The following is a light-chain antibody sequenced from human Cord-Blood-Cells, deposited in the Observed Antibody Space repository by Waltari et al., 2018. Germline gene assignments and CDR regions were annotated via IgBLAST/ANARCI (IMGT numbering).Light chain of an antibody. V-gene: IGKV1-39*01. Sequence: DIQMTQSPSTLSASVGDRVTITCRASQSISSWLAWYQQKPGKAPKLLIYDASSLQSGVPSRFSGSGSGTDFTLTISSLQPEDFATYYCQQSYSTASITFGQGTRLEIK. CDR3: QQSYSTASIT. CDR1: QSISSW. CDR2: DAS. J-gene: IGKJ5*01.